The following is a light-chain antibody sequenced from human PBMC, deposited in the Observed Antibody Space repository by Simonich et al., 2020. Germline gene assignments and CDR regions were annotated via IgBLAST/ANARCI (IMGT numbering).Light chain of an antibody. CDR3: QQYYSTPWT. CDR2: WAS. Sequence: DIVMTQSPDSLAVSLGERATINCKSSQSVLYSSNNQNYLAWYQQKPVQPPKLLIYWASTRESGVPDRFSGSGSGTDFTLTISSLQAEDVAVYYCQQYYSTPWTFGQGTKVEIK. J-gene: IGKJ1*01. CDR1: QSVLYSSNNQNY. V-gene: IGKV4-1*01.